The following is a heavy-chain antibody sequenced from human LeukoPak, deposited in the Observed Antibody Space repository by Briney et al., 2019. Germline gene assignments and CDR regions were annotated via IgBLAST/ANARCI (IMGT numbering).Heavy chain of an antibody. V-gene: IGHV3-21*01. Sequence: GGSLRLSCAASGFTFSSYTMNWVRRAPGKGLEWVSSITPGSGSIYYADSAEGRFTISRDDANNSLYLQMNSLRADDTAVYYCAKDKEKTTTGDYLDHWGQGTLVTVSS. D-gene: IGHD1-1*01. J-gene: IGHJ4*02. CDR1: GFTFSSYT. CDR2: ITPGSGSI. CDR3: AKDKEKTTTGDYLDH.